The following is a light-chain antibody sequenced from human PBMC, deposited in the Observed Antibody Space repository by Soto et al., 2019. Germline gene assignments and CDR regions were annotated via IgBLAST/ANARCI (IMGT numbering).Light chain of an antibody. CDR2: DAS. CDR3: QQYGDSPRS. Sequence: IVLIQSPATLSLSPSQGANLXWRTSRSLSSDYLAWYQQKPGQAPRLLFYDASRRATGTPDRFSVSGSGTDFTLTISRLEPGDFAVYYCQQYGDSPRSFGQGTKVDIK. J-gene: IGKJ1*01. V-gene: IGKV3-20*01. CDR1: RSLSSDY.